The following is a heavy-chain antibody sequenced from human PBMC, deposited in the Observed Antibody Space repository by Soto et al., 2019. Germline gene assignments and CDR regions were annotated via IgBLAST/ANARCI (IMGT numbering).Heavy chain of an antibody. CDR3: TTDTRRISVFGVPWDS. Sequence: GGSLRLSCAASGFTLSNAWMNWVRHTPGRGLEWVGRIKSRSDGGTPDYGAPVKGRFTISRDDSLNTVYLQMNSLTAEDTGVYYCTTDTRRISVFGVPWDSWGQGTLVTVSS. D-gene: IGHD3-3*01. V-gene: IGHV3-15*01. CDR1: GFTLSNAW. J-gene: IGHJ4*02. CDR2: IKSRSDGGTP.